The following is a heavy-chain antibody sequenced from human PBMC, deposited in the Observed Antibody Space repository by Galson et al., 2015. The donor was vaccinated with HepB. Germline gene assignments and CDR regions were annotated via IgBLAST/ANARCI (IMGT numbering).Heavy chain of an antibody. D-gene: IGHD6-19*01. J-gene: IGHJ6*02. CDR2: LSGGDGVT. Sequence: SLRLSCAASGFSFSSYAMSWVRQPPGKGLEWVSSLSGGDGVTYYADSVKGRFTISRDNSKNMLYLQMSSLRAEDTAVYYCARGKQWNYFYGIDVWGQGTTVTVSS. CDR3: ARGKQWNYFYGIDV. CDR1: GFSFSSYA. V-gene: IGHV3-23*01.